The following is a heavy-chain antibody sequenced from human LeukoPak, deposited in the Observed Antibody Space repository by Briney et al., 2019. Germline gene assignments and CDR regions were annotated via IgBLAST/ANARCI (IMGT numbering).Heavy chain of an antibody. Sequence: ASEKVSCKASGYTFTNYGISWVRQAPGQGLEWMGWISLYNGNTNYAQKLQGRVTMTTDTSTSTAYMELRSLRSDDTAVYYCARDPHGGYPDYWGQGTLVTVSS. CDR1: GYTFTNYG. J-gene: IGHJ4*02. CDR2: ISLYNGNT. CDR3: ARDPHGGYPDY. V-gene: IGHV1-18*01. D-gene: IGHD5-18*01.